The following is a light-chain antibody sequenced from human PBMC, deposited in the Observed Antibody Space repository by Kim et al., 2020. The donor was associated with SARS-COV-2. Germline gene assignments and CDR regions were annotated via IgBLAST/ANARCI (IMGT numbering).Light chain of an antibody. CDR3: NSRDSSGNHVV. J-gene: IGLJ2*01. Sequence: SELTQDPAVSVALGQTVRITCQGDSLRSYYASWYQQKPGQAPVLVIYVKNNRPSGIPDRFSGSSSGNTASLTITGAQAEDEADYYCNSRDSSGNHVVFGGGTQLTVL. CDR2: VKN. CDR1: SLRSYY. V-gene: IGLV3-19*01.